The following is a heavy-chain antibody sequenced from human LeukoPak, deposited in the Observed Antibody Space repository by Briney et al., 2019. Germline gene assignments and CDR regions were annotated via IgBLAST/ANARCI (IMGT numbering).Heavy chain of an antibody. J-gene: IGHJ4*02. Sequence: SGGSLRLSCTASGFTFGDYLMSWFRQAPGKGLEWIGFISGGTTEYAASVKGRFTISRDDSTSIAYLQMNSLTTEDTAVYYCSRGSGWLSVYWGQGTLVNVSS. V-gene: IGHV3-49*03. CDR2: ISGGTT. D-gene: IGHD6-19*01. CDR1: GFTFGDYL. CDR3: SRGSGWLSVY.